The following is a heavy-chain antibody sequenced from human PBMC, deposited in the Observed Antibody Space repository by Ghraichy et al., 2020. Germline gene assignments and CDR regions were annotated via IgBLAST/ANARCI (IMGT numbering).Heavy chain of an antibody. V-gene: IGHV4-34*01. J-gene: IGHJ4*02. CDR3: ARGRWPRY. Sequence: SETLSLTCAVYGGSFSGYYWSWIRQPPGKGLEWIGEINHSGSTNYNPSLKSQVTISVDTSKNQFSLKLSSVTAADTAVYYCARGRWPRYWGQGTLVTVSS. CDR2: INHSGST. CDR1: GGSFSGYY. D-gene: IGHD5-12*01.